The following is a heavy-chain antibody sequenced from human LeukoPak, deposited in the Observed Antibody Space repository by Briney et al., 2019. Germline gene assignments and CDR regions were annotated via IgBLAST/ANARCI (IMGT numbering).Heavy chain of an antibody. V-gene: IGHV3-23*01. CDR2: ITGSGDGT. CDR1: GFTFSSYA. D-gene: IGHD4/OR15-4a*01. Sequence: GGSLRLACAASGFTFSSYAMTWVRQAPGKGLEWVSSITGSGDGTSAADSVTGRFSISRDNSKSTLYLQMNSLRVEDTAVYYCAKAGLVRGGALDSWGQGTLVTVSS. CDR3: AKAGLVRGGALDS. J-gene: IGHJ4*02.